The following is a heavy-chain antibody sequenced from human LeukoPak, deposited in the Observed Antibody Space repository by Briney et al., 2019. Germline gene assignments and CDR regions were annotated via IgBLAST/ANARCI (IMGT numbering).Heavy chain of an antibody. J-gene: IGHJ4*02. CDR1: GFAFGDFW. CDR3: AGSLRAYGSGRLDY. V-gene: IGHV3-7*03. D-gene: IGHD3-10*01. CDR2: IKQDGSAK. Sequence: GRSLRLSCAATGFAFGDFWMSWVRQTPGKGLESVATIKQDGSAKEYVDSVKGRFTISRDNSKNTLYLQMNSLRVEDTAVYYCAGSLRAYGSGRLDYWRQGVLLTVSS.